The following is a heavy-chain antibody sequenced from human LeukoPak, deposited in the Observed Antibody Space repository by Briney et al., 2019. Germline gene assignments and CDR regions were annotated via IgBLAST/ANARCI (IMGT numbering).Heavy chain of an antibody. Sequence: PGRSLRLSCAASGFTFSNYGMHWVRQAPGKGLGWVGAIWYDGSNKYYIDSVKGRFTISRDNSKSTLWLQMNSLRGEDTAVYYCARGEDYYGSGNYNNLDALDIWGQGTMVTVSS. CDR1: GFTFSNYG. V-gene: IGHV3-33*01. D-gene: IGHD3-10*01. CDR3: ARGEDYYGSGNYNNLDALDI. CDR2: IWYDGSNK. J-gene: IGHJ3*02.